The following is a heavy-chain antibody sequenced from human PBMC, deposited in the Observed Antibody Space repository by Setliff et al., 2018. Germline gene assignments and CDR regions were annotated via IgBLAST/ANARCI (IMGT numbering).Heavy chain of an antibody. CDR1: GYIFTGYY. J-gene: IGHJ4*02. CDR2: ISPHTGGT. CDR3: VRAGFDAISNGLDY. D-gene: IGHD3-3*01. V-gene: IGHV1-2*06. Sequence: ASVKVSCKASGYIFTGYYMHWVRQAPGQGLEWMGRISPHTGGTNSAQKFQGRVTMTRDISVSTVYMELNSLRSDDTAVYYCVRAGFDAISNGLDYWGQGTLVTVSS.